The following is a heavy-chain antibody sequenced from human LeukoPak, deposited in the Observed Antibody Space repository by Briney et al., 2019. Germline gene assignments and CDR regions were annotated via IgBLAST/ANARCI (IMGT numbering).Heavy chain of an antibody. J-gene: IGHJ4*02. D-gene: IGHD4-17*01. CDR1: GFTFDDYA. Sequence: GRSLRLSCAASGFTFDDYAMHWVRQAPGKGLEWVSLISGDGGSTYYADSVKGRFTISRDNSKNSLYLQMNSLRTEDTALYYCAKDFYGDYIFSLFDYWGQGTLVTVSS. CDR3: AKDFYGDYIFSLFDY. V-gene: IGHV3-43*02. CDR2: ISGDGGST.